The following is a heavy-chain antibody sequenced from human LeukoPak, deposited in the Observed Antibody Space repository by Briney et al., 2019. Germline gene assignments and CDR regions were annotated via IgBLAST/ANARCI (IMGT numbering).Heavy chain of an antibody. V-gene: IGHV1-24*01. CDR3: ATTAMGAGYYYYYMDV. Sequence: GASVKVSCKVSGYTLTELSMHWVRQAPGKGLEWMGGFDPEDGETIYAQKFQGRVTMTEDTSTDTAYMELSSLRSEDTAVYYCATTAMGAGYYYYYMDVWAKGPRSPSP. J-gene: IGHJ6*03. CDR2: FDPEDGET. CDR1: GYTLTELS. D-gene: IGHD3-16*01.